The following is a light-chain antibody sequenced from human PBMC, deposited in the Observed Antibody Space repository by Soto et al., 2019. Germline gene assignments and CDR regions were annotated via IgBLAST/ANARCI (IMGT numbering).Light chain of an antibody. J-gene: IGKJ1*01. V-gene: IGKV3-15*01. CDR3: QQYNNWWT. Sequence: ERVMTQSPATLSVSPGERATLSCRASQSVSSNLAWYQQKPGQAPRLLMYGASTRATGIPARFSGSGSGTEFTLTISSLQSEDFAVYYCQQYNNWWTFGQGTKVEIK. CDR1: QSVSSN. CDR2: GAS.